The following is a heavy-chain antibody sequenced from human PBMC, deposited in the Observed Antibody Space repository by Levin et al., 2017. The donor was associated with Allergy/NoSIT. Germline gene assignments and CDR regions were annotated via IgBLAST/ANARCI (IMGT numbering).Heavy chain of an antibody. J-gene: IGHJ6*02. CDR2: INPNSGGT. Sequence: ASVKVSCKASGYTFTGYYMHWVRQAPGQGLEWMGWINPNSGGTNYAQKFQGRVTMTRDTSISTAYMELSRLRSDDTAVYYCASVFYSSSWSAWYYYGMDVWGQGTTVTVSS. D-gene: IGHD6-13*01. CDR1: GYTFTGYY. V-gene: IGHV1-2*02. CDR3: ASVFYSSSWSAWYYYGMDV.